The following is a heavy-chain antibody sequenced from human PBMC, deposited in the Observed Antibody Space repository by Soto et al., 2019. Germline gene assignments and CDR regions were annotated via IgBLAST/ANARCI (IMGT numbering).Heavy chain of an antibody. CDR1: GYTFNGYY. V-gene: IGHV1-2*04. CDR2: INPNSGGT. D-gene: IGHD1-26*01. J-gene: IGHJ6*02. Sequence: ASVKVSCKASGYTFNGYYMHWVRQAPGQGLEWMRSINPNSGGTNYAQKFQGWVTMTRDTSISTAYMELSRLRSDDTAVYYCARQSRIVGATTLPNEYYYYGMDVWGQGTTVTVSS. CDR3: ARQSRIVGATTLPNEYYYYGMDV.